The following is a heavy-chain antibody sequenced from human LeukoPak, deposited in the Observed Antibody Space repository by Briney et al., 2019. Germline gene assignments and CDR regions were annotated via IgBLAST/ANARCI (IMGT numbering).Heavy chain of an antibody. CDR1: GGSIGNFY. D-gene: IGHD3-10*01. CDR2: LNNGGDT. J-gene: IGHJ4*02. Sequence: SSETLSLTCTVSGGSIGNFYWSWIRQPAGKGLEWIGRLNNGGDTNYSPSLRSRVTISVDTSKNHFSLILSSVTVADTAIYYCARAGGILWFGEFPFDYWGQGTLVTVSS. V-gene: IGHV4-4*07. CDR3: ARAGGILWFGEFPFDY.